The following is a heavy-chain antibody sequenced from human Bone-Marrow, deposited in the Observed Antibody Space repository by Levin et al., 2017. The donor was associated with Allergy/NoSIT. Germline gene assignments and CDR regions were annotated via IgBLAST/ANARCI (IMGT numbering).Heavy chain of an antibody. V-gene: IGHV3-9*01. CDR3: AKDLWAWGSGWYTYDRYGIDV. D-gene: IGHD6-19*01. Sequence: GGSLRLSCEVSGFNYNNYAMHWVRQPPGKGLEWVSSISWDGGRIGYADSVKGRFTISRDNAMKSLFLQMTSLRPEDTALYYCAKDLWAWGSGWYTYDRYGIDVWGQGTTVTV. CDR1: GFNYNNYA. J-gene: IGHJ6*02. CDR2: ISWDGGRI.